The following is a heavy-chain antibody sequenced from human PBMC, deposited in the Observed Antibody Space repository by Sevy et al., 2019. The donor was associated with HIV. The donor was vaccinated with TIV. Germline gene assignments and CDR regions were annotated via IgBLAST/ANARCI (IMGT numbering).Heavy chain of an antibody. CDR2: IYYRGST. J-gene: IGHJ4*01. CDR1: GGSISSSSYY. Sequence: SETLSLTCTVSGGSISSSSYYWGWIRQPPGKWLEWIGSIYYRGSTYYNPSLKSRVTISVDTSKNQFSLKVSSVTAADTAVYYCARGEITMIVPDYWGQGTLVTVS. D-gene: IGHD3-22*01. CDR3: ARGEITMIVPDY. V-gene: IGHV4-39*01.